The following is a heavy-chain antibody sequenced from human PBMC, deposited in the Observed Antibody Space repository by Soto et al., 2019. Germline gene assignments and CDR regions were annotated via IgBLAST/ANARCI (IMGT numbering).Heavy chain of an antibody. J-gene: IGHJ4*02. CDR1: GGSISSYY. Sequence: QVQLQESGPGLVKPSETLSLTCTVSGGSISSYYWSWIRQPPGKGLEWIGYIYYSGSTNYNPSLKRRVTISVDTSKNQFSLRLSSVTAADTAVYYCARGFSGYAIGYWGQGTLVTVSS. V-gene: IGHV4-59*01. D-gene: IGHD5-12*01. CDR3: ARGFSGYAIGY. CDR2: IYYSGST.